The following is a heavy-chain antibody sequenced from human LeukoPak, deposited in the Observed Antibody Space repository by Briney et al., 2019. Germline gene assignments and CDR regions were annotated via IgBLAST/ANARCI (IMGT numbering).Heavy chain of an antibody. V-gene: IGHV1-2*02. J-gene: IGHJ6*03. CDR3: ARRPLGYCSGGSCYPRDYYYYYYMDV. CDR1: GYTFAGYY. D-gene: IGHD2-15*01. CDR2: INPNSGGT. Sequence: ASVKVSCKASGYTFAGYYMHWVRQAPGQGLEWMGWINPNSGGTNYAQKFQGRVTMTRDTSISTAYMELSRLRSDDTAVYYCARRPLGYCSGGSCYPRDYYYYYYMDVWGKGTTVTVSS.